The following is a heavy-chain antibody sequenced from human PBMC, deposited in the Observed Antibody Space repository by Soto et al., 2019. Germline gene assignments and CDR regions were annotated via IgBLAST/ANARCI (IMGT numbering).Heavy chain of an antibody. D-gene: IGHD4-17*01. CDR2: INSGGRT. V-gene: IGHV3-23*01. Sequence: PGGSLRLSCAASGFTFSSYAMNWVRQAPGKGLEWVSGINSGGRTYYADSVKGRFTISRDDSKNTLYLQIISLRAEDTAVYYSAKDLRPDGVWDFDYWGQGTLVPVSS. CDR1: GFTFSSYA. J-gene: IGHJ4*01. CDR3: AKDLRPDGVWDFDY.